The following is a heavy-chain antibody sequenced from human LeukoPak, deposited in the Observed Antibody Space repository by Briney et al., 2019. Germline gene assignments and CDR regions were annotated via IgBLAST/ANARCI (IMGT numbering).Heavy chain of an antibody. D-gene: IGHD2-2*02. CDR1: GGSISSSSYY. V-gene: IGHV4-39*01. CDR3: GTPYCSSTSCYMDY. CDR2: IYYSGST. Sequence: SETLSLTCTVSGGSISSSSYYWGWIRQPPGKGLEWIGSIYYSGSTYYNPSLKSRVTISVDTSKNQFSLKLSSVTAADTAVYYCGTPYCSSTSCYMDYWGQGTLVTVSS. J-gene: IGHJ4*02.